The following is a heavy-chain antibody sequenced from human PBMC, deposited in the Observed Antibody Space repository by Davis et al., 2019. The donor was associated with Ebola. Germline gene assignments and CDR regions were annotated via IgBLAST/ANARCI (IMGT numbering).Heavy chain of an antibody. CDR3: AKDSGSGSYFGLGNYFDY. J-gene: IGHJ4*02. Sequence: GESLKISCAASGFSFNSNAMSWVRQAPGKGLEWVSAISGSGGSTYYADSVKGRFTIPRDNSKNTLYLQMNSLRAEDTAVYYCAKDSGSGSYFGLGNYFDYWGQGTLVTVSS. CDR1: GFSFNSNA. D-gene: IGHD3-10*01. V-gene: IGHV3-23*01. CDR2: ISGSGGST.